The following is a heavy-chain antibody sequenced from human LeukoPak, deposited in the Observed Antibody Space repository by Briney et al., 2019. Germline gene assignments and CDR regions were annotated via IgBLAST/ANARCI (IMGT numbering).Heavy chain of an antibody. V-gene: IGHV3-33*01. D-gene: IGHD5/OR15-5a*01. CDR3: ARQRSTIYYYYGVDV. J-gene: IGHJ6*02. Sequence: GRSLRLSCAASGFTFSSYGMHWVRQAPGKGLEWVAVIWYDGSNKYYADSVKGRFTISRDNSKNTLYLQMNSLRAEDTAVYYCARQRSTIYYYYGVDVWGQGTTVTVSS. CDR2: IWYDGSNK. CDR1: GFTFSSYG.